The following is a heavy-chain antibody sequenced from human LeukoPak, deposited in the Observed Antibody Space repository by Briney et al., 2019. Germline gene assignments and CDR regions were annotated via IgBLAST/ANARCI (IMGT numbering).Heavy chain of an antibody. CDR2: ISSSSSYT. D-gene: IGHD3-3*01. V-gene: IGHV3-11*06. CDR3: ARSTHRSDLFDY. Sequence: GGSLSLSCAAPGFTFSDSYMSWIRKAPGKGLEWVSYISSSSSYTNYADSVKGRFTISRDNAKNSLYLQMNSLRAEDTAVYYCARSTHRSDLFDYWGQGTLVTVSS. CDR1: GFTFSDSY. J-gene: IGHJ4*02.